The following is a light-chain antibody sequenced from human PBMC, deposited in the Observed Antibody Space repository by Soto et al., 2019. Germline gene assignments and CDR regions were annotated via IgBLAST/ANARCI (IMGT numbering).Light chain of an antibody. CDR1: SSDVGGYNY. V-gene: IGLV2-14*01. CDR3: SSYTSSSTLGV. Sequence: QSALTQPASVSGSPGQSITISCTGTSSDVGGYNYVSWYQQHPGKAPKLMIYEVSNRPSGVSNRFSGSKSGNTASLTISGLQAEDEADYYCSSYTSSSTLGVLGTGTKVTVI. CDR2: EVS. J-gene: IGLJ1*01.